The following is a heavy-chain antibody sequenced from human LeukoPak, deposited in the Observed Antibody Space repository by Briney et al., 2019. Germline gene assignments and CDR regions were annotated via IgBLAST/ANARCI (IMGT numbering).Heavy chain of an antibody. V-gene: IGHV1-2*02. D-gene: IGHD5-18*01. CDR1: GYTFTGYY. CDR2: NNPNSGGT. J-gene: IGHJ3*02. CDR3: ARRVKGGYRDRGAFDI. Sequence: ASVKVSCKASGYTFTGYYMHWVRQAPGQGLEWMGWNNPNSGGTNYAQKFQGRVTMTRDTSISTAYMELSRLRSDDTAVYYCARRVKGGYRDRGAFDIWGQGTMVTVSS.